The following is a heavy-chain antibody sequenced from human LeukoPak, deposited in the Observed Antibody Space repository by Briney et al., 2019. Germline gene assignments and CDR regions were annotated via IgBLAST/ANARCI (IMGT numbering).Heavy chain of an antibody. Sequence: ASVKVSCKASGHTFTSYGISWVRQAPGQGLEWMGWISAYNGNTNYAQKLQGRVTMTTDTSTSTAYMELRSLRSDDTAVYYCARVGSSKYYDFWSGYYSTNDAFDIWGQGTMVTVSS. V-gene: IGHV1-18*01. J-gene: IGHJ3*02. CDR1: GHTFTSYG. CDR3: ARVGSSKYYDFWSGYYSTNDAFDI. CDR2: ISAYNGNT. D-gene: IGHD3-3*01.